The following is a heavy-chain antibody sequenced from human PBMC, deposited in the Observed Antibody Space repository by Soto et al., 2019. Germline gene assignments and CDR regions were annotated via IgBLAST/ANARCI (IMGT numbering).Heavy chain of an antibody. J-gene: IGHJ4*02. CDR2: IYYSGST. CDR1: GGSISSGDYY. V-gene: IGHV4-30-4*01. Sequence: SETLSLTCTVSGGSISSGDYYWSWTRQPPGKGLEWIGYIYYSGSTYYNPSLKSRVTISVDTSKNQFSLKLSSVTAADTAVYYCARAVWFGEYYFDYRGQGTLVTVSS. CDR3: ARAVWFGEYYFDY. D-gene: IGHD3-10*01.